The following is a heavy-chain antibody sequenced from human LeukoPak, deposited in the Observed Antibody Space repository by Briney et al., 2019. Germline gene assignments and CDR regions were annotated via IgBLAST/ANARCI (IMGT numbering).Heavy chain of an antibody. CDR1: GFTFSSYG. CDR3: AKDSGGSNNNWFDP. J-gene: IGHJ5*02. D-gene: IGHD1-26*01. Sequence: PGRSLRLSCAASGFTFSSYGMHWVRQAPGKGLEWVAVISYDGSNKYYADSVKGRFTISRDNSKNTLYLQMNSLRAEDTAVYYCAKDSGGSNNNWFDPWGQGTLVTVSS. CDR2: ISYDGSNK. V-gene: IGHV3-30*18.